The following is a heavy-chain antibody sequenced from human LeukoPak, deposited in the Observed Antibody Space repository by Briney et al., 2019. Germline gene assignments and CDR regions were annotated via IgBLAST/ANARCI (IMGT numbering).Heavy chain of an antibody. CDR1: GYTFTGYY. CDR3: ARGPYYDFWSGYYADY. V-gene: IGHV1-2*02. J-gene: IGHJ4*02. CDR2: INPNSGGT. D-gene: IGHD3-3*01. Sequence: GASVKVSCKASGYTFTGYYIHWVRQAPGQGLEWMGWINPNSGGTNYAQKFQGRVTMTRDTSISTAYMELSRLRSDDTAVYYCARGPYYDFWSGYYADYWGQGTLVTVSS.